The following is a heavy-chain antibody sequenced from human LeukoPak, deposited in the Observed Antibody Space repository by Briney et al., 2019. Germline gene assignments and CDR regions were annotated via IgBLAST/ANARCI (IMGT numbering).Heavy chain of an antibody. CDR3: ARDLIAAAGTGSDY. CDR1: GGSFSGYY. D-gene: IGHD6-13*01. Sequence: SETLSLTCAVYGGSFSGYYWSWIRQPPGKGLEWIGEINHSGSTNYNPSLKSRVTISVDTSKNQFSLKLSSVTAADTAVYYCARDLIAAAGTGSDYWGQGTLVTVSS. CDR2: INHSGST. J-gene: IGHJ4*02. V-gene: IGHV4-34*01.